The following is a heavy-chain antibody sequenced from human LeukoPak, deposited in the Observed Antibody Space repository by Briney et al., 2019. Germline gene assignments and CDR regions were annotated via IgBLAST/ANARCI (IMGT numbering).Heavy chain of an antibody. V-gene: IGHV3-48*01. J-gene: IGHJ6*03. D-gene: IGHD3-22*01. CDR3: ARAHYDSSGYYYMDV. CDR2: ISSSSSTI. Sequence: PGGSLRLSCAASGFTFSSYSMNWVRQAPGKGLEWVSYISSSSSTIYYADSVKGRFTISRDNAKNSLYLQMNSLRAEDTAVYYCARAHYDSSGYYYMDVWGKGTTVTVSS. CDR1: GFTFSSYS.